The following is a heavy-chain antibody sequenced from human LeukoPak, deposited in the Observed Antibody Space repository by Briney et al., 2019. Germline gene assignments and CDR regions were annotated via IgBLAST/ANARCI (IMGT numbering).Heavy chain of an antibody. D-gene: IGHD5-12*01. CDR1: GFTFSSYS. J-gene: IGHJ4*02. Sequence: PGRSLRLSCAASGFTFSSYSMHWVRQAPGKGLEWVAVIWYDGSNKYYADSVKGRFTISRDNSKSTLYLQMNSLRAEDTAVYYCAREYSGYGPLDYWGQGTLVTVSS. CDR3: AREYSGYGPLDY. V-gene: IGHV3-33*01. CDR2: IWYDGSNK.